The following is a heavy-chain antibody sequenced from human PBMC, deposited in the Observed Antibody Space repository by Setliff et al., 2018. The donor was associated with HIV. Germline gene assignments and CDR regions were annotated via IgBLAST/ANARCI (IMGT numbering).Heavy chain of an antibody. CDR3: AHRRHITIFGVVIYYFDY. D-gene: IGHD3-3*01. CDR1: GFSLSNGRMG. V-gene: IGHV2-70*12. Sequence: SGPTLVNPTETLTLTCAVSGFSLSNGRMGVSWIRQPPGKALEWLARIDWDDDKYYSTSLKTRLTISKDTSKNQVVLTMTNMDPVDTATYYCAHRRHITIFGVVIYYFDYWGQGTLVTVSS. CDR2: IDWDDDK. J-gene: IGHJ4*02.